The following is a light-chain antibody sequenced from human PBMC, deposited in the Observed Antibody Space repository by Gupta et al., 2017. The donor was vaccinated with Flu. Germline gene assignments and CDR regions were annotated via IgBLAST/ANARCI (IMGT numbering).Light chain of an antibody. Sequence: SVLTQPPSVSGAPGQSVTITCTGTSSDVGGYNYVSWYQQHPDKAPILMIYDGSRRPSGVAGCSAGSKAGNTASMTSWVVEGDEEADYCRRSYNGSDNVVFGGGTKLTVL. J-gene: IGLJ2*01. CDR1: SSDVGGYNY. CDR3: RSYNGSDNVV. CDR2: DGS. V-gene: IGLV2-11*01.